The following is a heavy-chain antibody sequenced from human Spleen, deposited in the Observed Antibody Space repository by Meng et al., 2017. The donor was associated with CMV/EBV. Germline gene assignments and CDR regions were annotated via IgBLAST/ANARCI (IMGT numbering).Heavy chain of an antibody. CDR1: GFSLSSSGVV. CDR2: IYWNDDK. CDR3: ARGTGYNRWFDP. D-gene: IGHD1-1*01. J-gene: IGHJ5*02. V-gene: IGHV2-5*01. Sequence: NFSGFSLSSSGVVVGWIRQPPGKALEWLGIIYWNDDKRYSLSLRSRLTITRDTSKNQVVLTMTNMDPVDTATYFCARGTGYNRWFDPWGQGTLVTVSS.